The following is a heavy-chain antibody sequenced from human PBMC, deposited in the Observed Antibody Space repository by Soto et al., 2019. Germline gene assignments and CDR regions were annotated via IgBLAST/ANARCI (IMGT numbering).Heavy chain of an antibody. Sequence: GGSLRLSCAASGFTFSNAWMNWVRQAPGKGLEWVGRIKSKTDGGTTDYAAPVKGRFTISRDDSKNTLYLQMNSLKTEDTAVYYCTTDRYYDSSGYPGYWGQGTLVTVS. CDR1: GFTFSNAW. CDR3: TTDRYYDSSGYPGY. D-gene: IGHD3-22*01. CDR2: IKSKTDGGTT. J-gene: IGHJ4*02. V-gene: IGHV3-15*07.